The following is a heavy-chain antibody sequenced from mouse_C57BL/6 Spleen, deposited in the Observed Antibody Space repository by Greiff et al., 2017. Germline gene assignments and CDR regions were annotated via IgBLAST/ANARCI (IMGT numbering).Heavy chain of an antibody. CDR3: ARYTPNLYYFEG. V-gene: IGHV7-3*01. Sequence: EVQGVESGGGLVQPGGSLSLSCAASGFTFTDYYMSWVRQPPGKALEWLGFIRNKANGYTTEYSASVKGRFTISRDNSQSILYHQMNALRAEDSATYYCARYTPNLYYFEGWGQGATLTVSS. J-gene: IGHJ2*01. CDR1: GFTFTDYY. CDR2: IRNKANGYTT. D-gene: IGHD4-1*02.